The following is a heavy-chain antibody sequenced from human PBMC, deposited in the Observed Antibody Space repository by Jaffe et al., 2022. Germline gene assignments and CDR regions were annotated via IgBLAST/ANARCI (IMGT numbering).Heavy chain of an antibody. CDR1: GFTFSSYW. CDR3: ARGADIVATIKDPFDY. D-gene: IGHD5-12*01. V-gene: IGHV3-74*01. Sequence: EVQLVESGGGLVQPGGSLRLSCAASGFTFSSYWMHWVRQAPGKGLVWVSRINSDGSSTSYADSVKGRFTISRDNAKNTLYLQMNSLRAEDTAVYYCARGADIVATIKDPFDYWGQGTLVTVSS. J-gene: IGHJ4*02. CDR2: INSDGSST.